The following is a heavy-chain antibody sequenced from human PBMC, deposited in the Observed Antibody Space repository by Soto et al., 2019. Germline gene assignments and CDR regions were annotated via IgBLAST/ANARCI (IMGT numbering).Heavy chain of an antibody. V-gene: IGHV1-69*13. J-gene: IGHJ4*02. CDR3: ARDVVRSTAGDS. CDR2: IIPIFTRT. D-gene: IGHD2-15*01. Sequence: SVKVSCKASGGTFSTSSFVWVRQGPGQGLEWMGGIIPIFTRTNFAQKFQGRVTFSADESTRTTYMELRSLTSEDTAIYYCARDVVRSTAGDSWGQGTLVTVS. CDR1: GGTFSTSS.